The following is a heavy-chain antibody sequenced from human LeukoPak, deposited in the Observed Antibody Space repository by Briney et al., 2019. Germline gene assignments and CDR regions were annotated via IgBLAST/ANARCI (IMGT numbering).Heavy chain of an antibody. D-gene: IGHD1-26*01. V-gene: IGHV1-2*06. CDR1: GYTFTGYY. Sequence: ASVKVSCKASGYTFTGYYIHWVRQAPGQGLEWMGRINPKSGGINYAQKFQGRVTMTGDTAISTAYMEVSGLRSDDTAVYYCAREAGGSDTYYFDYWGQGVLVTVSS. CDR3: AREAGGSDTYYFDY. CDR2: INPKSGGI. J-gene: IGHJ4*02.